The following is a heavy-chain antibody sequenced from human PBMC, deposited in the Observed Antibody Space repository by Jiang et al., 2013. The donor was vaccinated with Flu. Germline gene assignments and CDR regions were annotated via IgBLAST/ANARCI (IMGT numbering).Heavy chain of an antibody. Sequence: GSISSGGYYWSWIRQHQEGPGVDWVHLLHGSTYXNPSLKSRVTISVDTSKNQFSLKLSSVTAADTAVYYCARSPTSGAGEGGWFDPWGQGTLVTVSS. V-gene: IGHV4-31*02. CDR1: GSISSGGYY. CDR3: ARSPTSGAGEGGWFDP. D-gene: IGHD7-27*01. J-gene: IGHJ5*02. CDR2: LLHGST.